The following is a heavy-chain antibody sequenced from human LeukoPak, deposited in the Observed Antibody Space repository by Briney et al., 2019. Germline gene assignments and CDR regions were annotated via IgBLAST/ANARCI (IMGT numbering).Heavy chain of an antibody. V-gene: IGHV1-2*06. CDR2: INPNSGDT. J-gene: IGHJ4*02. Sequence: ASVKVSCKASGYTFTGYHMHWVRQAPGQGLEWMGRINPNSGDTNYAQKFQGRVTMTRDTSISTAYMELSRLRSDDTAVCYCARDYCSSTSCLFDYWGQGTLVTVSS. CDR3: ARDYCSSTSCLFDY. D-gene: IGHD2-2*01. CDR1: GYTFTGYH.